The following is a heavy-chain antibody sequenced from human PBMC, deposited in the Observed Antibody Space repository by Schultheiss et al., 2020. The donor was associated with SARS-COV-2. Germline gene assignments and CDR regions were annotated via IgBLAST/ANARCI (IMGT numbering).Heavy chain of an antibody. Sequence: SETLSLTCTVSGGSISSGGYYWSWTRQPPGKGLEWIGYIYYSGSTYYNPSLKSRVTISVDTSKNQFSLKLSSVTAADTAVYYCARGDYDFWSGYSHGMDVWGQGTTVTVSS. CDR2: IYYSGST. D-gene: IGHD3-3*01. CDR3: ARGDYDFWSGYSHGMDV. J-gene: IGHJ6*02. CDR1: GGSISSGGYY. V-gene: IGHV4-61*08.